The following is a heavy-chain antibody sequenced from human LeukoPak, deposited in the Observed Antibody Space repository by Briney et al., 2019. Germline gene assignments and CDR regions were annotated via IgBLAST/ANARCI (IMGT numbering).Heavy chain of an antibody. CDR3: ARDFQVAPDSSGYYYRPFDY. Sequence: WASVKVSCKASGYTFTSYYMHWVRQAPGQGLEWMGGIIPIFGTANYAQKFQGRVTITADESTSTAYMELSSLRSEDTAVYYCARDFQVAPDSSGYYYRPFDYWGQGTLVTVSS. J-gene: IGHJ4*02. D-gene: IGHD3-22*01. CDR2: IIPIFGTA. V-gene: IGHV1-69*13. CDR1: GYTFTSYY.